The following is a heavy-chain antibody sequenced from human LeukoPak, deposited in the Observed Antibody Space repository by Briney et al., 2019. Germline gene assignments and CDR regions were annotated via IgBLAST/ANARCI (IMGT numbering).Heavy chain of an antibody. Sequence: GGSLRLSCAASGFTFSGSAMHWVRQASGKGLEWVGRIRSKANSYATAYAASVKGRFTISRDDSKNTAYLQMNSLKTEDTAVYYCTREYCSSTCCYNYWGQGTLVTVSS. V-gene: IGHV3-73*01. CDR3: TREYCSSTCCYNY. CDR2: IRSKANSYAT. D-gene: IGHD2-2*02. J-gene: IGHJ4*02. CDR1: GFTFSGSA.